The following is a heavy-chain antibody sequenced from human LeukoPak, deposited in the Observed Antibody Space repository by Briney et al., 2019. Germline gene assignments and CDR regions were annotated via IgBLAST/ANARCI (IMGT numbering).Heavy chain of an antibody. CDR2: IYYSGST. D-gene: IGHD6-19*01. Sequence: SETLPLTCTVSGGSISSSSYYWGWIRQPPGKGLEWIGSIYYSGSTYYNPSLKSRVTISVDTSKNQFSLKLSSVTAADTAVYYCARRARGSGWYHGYYFDYWGQGTLVTVSS. V-gene: IGHV4-39*01. CDR3: ARRARGSGWYHGYYFDY. J-gene: IGHJ4*02. CDR1: GGSISSSSYY.